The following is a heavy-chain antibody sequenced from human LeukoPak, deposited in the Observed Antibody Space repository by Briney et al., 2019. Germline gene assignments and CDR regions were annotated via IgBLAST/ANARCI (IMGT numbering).Heavy chain of an antibody. CDR3: ARGADNYHYYRYMDV. V-gene: IGHV3-21*01. D-gene: IGHD1-1*01. CDR1: GFTFSSYT. CDR2: ISTSSIYM. J-gene: IGHJ6*03. Sequence: GGSLRLSCAASGFTFSSYTMNWVRQAPGKGLEWVSSISTSSIYMYYADSVKGRFTVSRDNAKNSLYLQIDSLSAEDTALYYCARGADNYHYYRYMDVWGKGTTVTVFS.